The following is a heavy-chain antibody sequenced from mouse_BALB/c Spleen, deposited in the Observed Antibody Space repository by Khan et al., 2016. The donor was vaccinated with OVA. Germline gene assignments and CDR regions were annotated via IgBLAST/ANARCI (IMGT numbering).Heavy chain of an antibody. CDR2: ISYSGNT. CDR3: ACELRGFAY. J-gene: IGHJ3*01. D-gene: IGHD1-1*01. CDR1: GDSITSGY. Sequence: EVKLEESGPSLVKPSQTLSLTCSVTGDSITSGYWNWIRKFPGNKLEYMGYISYSGNTYYNPSLKSRISITRDTSKNQYYLQLNSVTTDDTATYXCACELRGFAYWGQGTLVTVSA. V-gene: IGHV3-8*02.